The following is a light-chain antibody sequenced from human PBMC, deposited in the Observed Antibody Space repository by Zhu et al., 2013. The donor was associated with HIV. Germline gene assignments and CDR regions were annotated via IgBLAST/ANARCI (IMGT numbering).Light chain of an antibody. Sequence: EIVMTQSTATLSVSPGERATLSCRASQNVRSNLAWYQQKPGQAPRLLIYGASTRATGTPHRFSGSGSGTDFTLTISRLEPEDFAVYYCQYYGTPPYTFGPGDGRWRS. CDR2: GAS. V-gene: IGKV3D-15*01. CDR3: QYYGTPPYT. J-gene: IGKJ2*01. CDR1: QNVRSN.